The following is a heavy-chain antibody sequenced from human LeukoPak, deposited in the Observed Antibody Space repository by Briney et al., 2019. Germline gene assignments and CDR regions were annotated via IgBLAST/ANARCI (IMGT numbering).Heavy chain of an antibody. CDR3: AKDNRYSSGWYDY. CDR1: GFTFDDYA. J-gene: IGHJ4*02. D-gene: IGHD6-19*01. Sequence: PGGSLRLSCAASGFTFDDYAMHWVRQAPGKGLEWVSGISWNSGSIGYADSVKGRFTISRDSAKNSLYLQMNSLRVEDTALYYCAKDNRYSSGWYDYWGQGTLVTVSS. V-gene: IGHV3-9*01. CDR2: ISWNSGSI.